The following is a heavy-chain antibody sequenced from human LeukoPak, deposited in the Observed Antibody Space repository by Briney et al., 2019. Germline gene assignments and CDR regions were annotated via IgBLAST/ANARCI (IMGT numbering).Heavy chain of an antibody. Sequence: PGGSLRLSCAASGFTSSSYAMTWVRQAPGKGLEWVSTISGSGDNTYCGDSVKGRFTISRDNSKNTLYLQMNSLRAEDTAVYYCAREGGVSKSRPHTLYGMDVWGQGTTVTVSS. CDR2: ISGSGDNT. V-gene: IGHV3-23*01. CDR3: AREGGVSKSRPHTLYGMDV. J-gene: IGHJ6*02. CDR1: GFTSSSYA. D-gene: IGHD3-16*02.